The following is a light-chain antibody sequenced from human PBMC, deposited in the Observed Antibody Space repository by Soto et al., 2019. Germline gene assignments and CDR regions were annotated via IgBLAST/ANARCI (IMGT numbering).Light chain of an antibody. Sequence: DIQLTQSPSFLSASVGERVTITCRASQGINHYVAWYQQKPGKAPKCLIYGASALQSGVPSRFSGSGSWAEFTLSISSLQPEDFANYYYQHVYSSPLTFGGGTRVEI. CDR2: GAS. V-gene: IGKV1-9*01. J-gene: IGKJ4*01. CDR3: QHVYSSPLT. CDR1: QGINHY.